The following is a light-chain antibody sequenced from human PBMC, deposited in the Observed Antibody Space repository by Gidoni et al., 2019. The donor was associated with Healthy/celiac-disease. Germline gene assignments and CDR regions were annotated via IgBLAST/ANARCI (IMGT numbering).Light chain of an antibody. CDR2: GAS. Sequence: EIVMTQSPATLSVSPGESATLSCRASQSVSSNLAWYQQKPGQAPRLLSYGASTRATGIPARFSGSGSGTEFTLTISSLQSEDFAVYYCQQYNTWPPLTCGGGTKVEIK. V-gene: IGKV3-15*01. CDR3: QQYNTWPPLT. CDR1: QSVSSN. J-gene: IGKJ4*01.